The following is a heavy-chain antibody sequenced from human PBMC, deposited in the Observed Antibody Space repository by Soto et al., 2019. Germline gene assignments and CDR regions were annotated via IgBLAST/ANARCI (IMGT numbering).Heavy chain of an antibody. CDR3: AKGVLHYGGLDY. CDR2: ISYDGSNK. J-gene: IGHJ4*02. D-gene: IGHD4-17*01. V-gene: IGHV3-30*18. CDR1: GFTFSSYG. Sequence: QVQLVESGGGVVQPGRSLRLSCAASGFTFSSYGMHWVRQAPGKGLEWVAVISYDGSNKYYADSVKGRFTISRDNSKNTLYVQMNSLRADDTAVYYCAKGVLHYGGLDYWGQGTLVNVSS.